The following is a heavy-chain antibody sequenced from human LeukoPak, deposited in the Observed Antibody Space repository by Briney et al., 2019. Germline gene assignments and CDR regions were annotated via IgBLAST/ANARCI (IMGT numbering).Heavy chain of an antibody. Sequence: ASVKVSCKASGYTFTSYGISWVRQSPGQGLEWMGWISTNTGNTNSAQKFQARVTMPTYTSTSTAYMELRSLRSDDTAVYYCARARYSSGWCDYWGKGTLVTVYS. CDR3: ARARYSSGWCDY. CDR1: GYTFTSYG. CDR2: ISTNTGNT. J-gene: IGHJ4*02. D-gene: IGHD6-19*01. V-gene: IGHV1-18*01.